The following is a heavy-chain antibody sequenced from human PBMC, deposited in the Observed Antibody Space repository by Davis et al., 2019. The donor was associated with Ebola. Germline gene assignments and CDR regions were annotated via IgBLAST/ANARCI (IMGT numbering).Heavy chain of an antibody. CDR2: ISYDGSNN. V-gene: IGHV3-30*18. CDR1: GFTFSDYV. D-gene: IGHD2-2*01. CDR3: TKDKWIVGYCSGTSCSPDAFDV. Sequence: GGSLRLSCAASGFTFSDYVIHWVRQAPDRGPEWVAVISYDGSNNYYADSVKGRFTMSRDTSKHTLYLQMNSLRAEDTAVYYCTKDKWIVGYCSGTSCSPDAFDVWGQGTMVTVSS. J-gene: IGHJ3*01.